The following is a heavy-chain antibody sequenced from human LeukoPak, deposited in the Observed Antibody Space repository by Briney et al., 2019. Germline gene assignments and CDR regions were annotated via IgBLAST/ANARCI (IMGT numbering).Heavy chain of an antibody. V-gene: IGHV3-48*03. J-gene: IGHJ4*02. Sequence: AGGSLRLSCAASGFTFSSYEMNWVRQAPGKGLEWVSYISSSGSTIYYADSVKGRFTISRDNAKNTLYLQMNSLRAEDTAVYYCAKLHSSGWSYYFDYWGQGTLVTVSS. D-gene: IGHD6-19*01. CDR3: AKLHSSGWSYYFDY. CDR2: ISSSGSTI. CDR1: GFTFSSYE.